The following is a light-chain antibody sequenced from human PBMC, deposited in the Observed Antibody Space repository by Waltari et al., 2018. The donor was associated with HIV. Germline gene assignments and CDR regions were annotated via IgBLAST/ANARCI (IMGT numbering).Light chain of an antibody. J-gene: IGLJ1*01. Sequence: QSALTQPASVSGSPGQSITISCTGTSSDVGGYNYVSWYQQHPGKAPKLMIYDVSNRRSWVAKRFSGSKSGNTASLSISGLQAEDEADYYCSSYTSSSTLPYVFGTGTKVTVL. CDR1: SSDVGGYNY. V-gene: IGLV2-14*03. CDR3: SSYTSSSTLPYV. CDR2: DVS.